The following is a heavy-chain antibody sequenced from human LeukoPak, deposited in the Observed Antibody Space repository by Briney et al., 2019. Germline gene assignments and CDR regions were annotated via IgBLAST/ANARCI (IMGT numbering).Heavy chain of an antibody. V-gene: IGHV4-39*01. CDR1: GGSISSSSYY. CDR3: ARSLSWPFDY. Sequence: SETLFLTCTVSGGSISSSSYYWGWIRQPPGKGLEWIGSIYYSGSTYYNPPLKSRVTISVDTSKNQFSLKLSSVTAADTAVYYCARSLSWPFDYWGQGTLVTVSS. CDR2: IYYSGST. J-gene: IGHJ4*02. D-gene: IGHD6-13*01.